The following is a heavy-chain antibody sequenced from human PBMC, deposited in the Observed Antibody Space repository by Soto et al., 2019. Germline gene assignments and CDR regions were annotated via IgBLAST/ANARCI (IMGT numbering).Heavy chain of an antibody. Sequence: QVQLVQSGAEVRKPGSSVKVSCKASGGTFSSYTVYWVRQAPGQGPEWMGGIIPFFGTSNYAQNFQDRITLTADKSTGTAYMELSSLRFEDTAIYYCARKLRLYYGMDVWGQGTTVTVSS. V-gene: IGHV1-69*06. CDR2: IIPFFGTS. J-gene: IGHJ6*02. D-gene: IGHD3-3*01. CDR1: GGTFSSYT. CDR3: ARKLRLYYGMDV.